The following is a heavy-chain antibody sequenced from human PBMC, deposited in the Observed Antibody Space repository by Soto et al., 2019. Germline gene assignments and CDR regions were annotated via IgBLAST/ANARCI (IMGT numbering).Heavy chain of an antibody. CDR1: GYSFTSYW. Sequence: GESLKISRKGSGYSFTSYWIGWVRQMPGKGLEWMGIIYPGDSDTRYSPSFQGQVTISADKSISTAYLQWSSLKASDTAMYYCARIPSTVVTSSYYYGMDVWGQGTTVTVSS. CDR2: IYPGDSDT. D-gene: IGHD4-17*01. J-gene: IGHJ6*02. CDR3: ARIPSTVVTSSYYYGMDV. V-gene: IGHV5-51*01.